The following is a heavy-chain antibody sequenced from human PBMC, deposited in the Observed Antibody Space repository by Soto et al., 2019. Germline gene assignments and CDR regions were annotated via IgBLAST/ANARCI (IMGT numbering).Heavy chain of an antibody. CDR2: IIPIFGTA. Sequence: ASVKVSCKASGGTFSSYAISWLRQAPGQGLGWMGGIIPIFGTANYAQKFQGRVTITADESTSTAYMELSSLRSEDTAVYYCANSGYFSYYFDYWGQGTLVTVSS. J-gene: IGHJ4*02. CDR1: GGTFSSYA. D-gene: IGHD5-12*01. V-gene: IGHV1-69*01. CDR3: ANSGYFSYYFDY.